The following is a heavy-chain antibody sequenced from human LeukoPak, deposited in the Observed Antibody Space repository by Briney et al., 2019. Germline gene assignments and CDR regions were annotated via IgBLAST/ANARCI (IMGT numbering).Heavy chain of an antibody. J-gene: IGHJ5*02. CDR2: IYYSGST. D-gene: IGHD2-2*01. CDR3: ARQQLRGGYWFDP. V-gene: IGHV4-39*01. Sequence: SETLSLTCTVSGGSISSSSYYWGWFRQPPGKGLEWIGNIYYSGSTYYNPSLKSRVTISLDTSKNQFSVKLSSVTAADTAVYYCARQQLRGGYWFDPWGQGTLVTVSS. CDR1: GGSISSSSYY.